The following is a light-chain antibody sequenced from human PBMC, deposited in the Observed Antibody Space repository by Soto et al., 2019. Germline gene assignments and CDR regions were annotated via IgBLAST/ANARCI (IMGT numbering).Light chain of an antibody. CDR3: QQRTVWPPVT. J-gene: IGKJ5*01. CDR2: GAF. Sequence: EIVLTQSPAPLSLSPGERATLSCSASPSVTNFLAWYQQKPCQAPRLLIYGAFNRATGIPARFSGSGSGTDFNLTISSLEPEDSAVYYCQQRTVWPPVTFGQGTRLEIK. CDR1: PSVTNF. V-gene: IGKV3-11*01.